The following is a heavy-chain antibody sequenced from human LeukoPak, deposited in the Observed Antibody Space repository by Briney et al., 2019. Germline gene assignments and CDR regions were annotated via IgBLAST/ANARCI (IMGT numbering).Heavy chain of an antibody. CDR1: GFTFDDYA. V-gene: IGHV3-9*01. D-gene: IGHD4-11*01. J-gene: IGHJ4*02. Sequence: GGSLRLSCAASGFTFDDYAMHWVRQAPGKGLEWVSGISWNSGSIGYADSVKGRFTISRDNSKNTLYLQMNSLRAEDTAVYYCAKDYSNAVDYWGQGTLVTVSS. CDR2: ISWNSGSI. CDR3: AKDYSNAVDY.